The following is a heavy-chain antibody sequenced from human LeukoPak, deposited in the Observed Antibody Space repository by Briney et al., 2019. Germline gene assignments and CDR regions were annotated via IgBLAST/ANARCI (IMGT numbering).Heavy chain of an antibody. CDR3: AKSPWQQPDV. J-gene: IGHJ4*02. V-gene: IGHV3-23*01. CDR2: ISGSGGST. CDR1: GFTFSSYA. Sequence: GGSLRLSCAASGFTFSSYAMSWVRQAPGKGLEWVSAISGSGGSTYYANSVKGRFPISRDNSKNTLYLQMNSLRAEDTAVYYCAKSPWQQPDVWGQGTLVTVSS. D-gene: IGHD1-14*01.